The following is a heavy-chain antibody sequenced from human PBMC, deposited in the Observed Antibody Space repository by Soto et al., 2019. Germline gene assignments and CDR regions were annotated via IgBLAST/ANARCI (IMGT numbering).Heavy chain of an antibody. CDR2: ISYSGAT. V-gene: IGHV4-61*01. J-gene: IGHJ3*01. CDR3: ATSPRFAFDF. CDR1: GGSVSGAKNY. D-gene: IGHD3-16*01. Sequence: QVQLQESGPGLVKPSETLSLTCSVSGGSVSGAKNYWSWIRQSPGKGLEWIGFISYSGATIYNPSLKSRLTISVDRSKNQFSLRLSSVTASDTALYYCATSPRFAFDFWGQGTTVIVSS.